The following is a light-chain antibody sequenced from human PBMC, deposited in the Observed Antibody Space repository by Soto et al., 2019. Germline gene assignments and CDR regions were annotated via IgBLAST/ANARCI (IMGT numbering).Light chain of an antibody. Sequence: DIQMTQSPSSVSASVGDRVTITCRASQGISTWLAWFQQKPGKAPKLLIAAASKLQSGVPSRFIGSGSGTDFSLTINSLQPEDFATYYCQQTNSFPLTFGGGTKVDIK. CDR2: AAS. CDR1: QGISTW. CDR3: QQTNSFPLT. V-gene: IGKV1D-12*01. J-gene: IGKJ4*01.